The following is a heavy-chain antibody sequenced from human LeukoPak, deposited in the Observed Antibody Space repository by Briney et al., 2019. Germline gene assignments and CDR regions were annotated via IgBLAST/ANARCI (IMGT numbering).Heavy chain of an antibody. V-gene: IGHV1-69*05. J-gene: IGHJ4*02. D-gene: IGHD5-18*01. Sequence: SSVKVSCKASGDTFTSYDISWVRQAPGQGLEWMGGMIPIFGTAHYPQKFQGRVTITTDESTSTAYMDLSSLRSEDTAVYYCATDPGYSYGFPLDYWGQGTLVTVSS. CDR2: MIPIFGTA. CDR3: ATDPGYSYGFPLDY. CDR1: GDTFTSYD.